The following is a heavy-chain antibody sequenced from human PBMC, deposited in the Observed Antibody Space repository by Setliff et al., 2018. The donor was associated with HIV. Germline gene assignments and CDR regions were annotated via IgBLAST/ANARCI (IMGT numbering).Heavy chain of an antibody. V-gene: IGHV4-59*01. J-gene: IGHJ4*02. CDR2: INYSGST. CDR3: ARSPVRYRSSTTCSMFFDY. CDR1: GDSISTYY. D-gene: IGHD2-2*01. Sequence: KSSETLSLTCTISGDSISTYYWNWIRQPPGKGLEWIGYINYSGSTNYNPSLKSRVTISLDTSKNQFSLNLRSVTAADTAVYYCARSPVRYRSSTTCSMFFDYWGQGTLVTVSS.